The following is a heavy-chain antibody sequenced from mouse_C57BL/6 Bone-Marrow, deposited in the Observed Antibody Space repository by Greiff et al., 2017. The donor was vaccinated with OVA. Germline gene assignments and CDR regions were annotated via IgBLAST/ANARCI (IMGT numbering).Heavy chain of an antibody. Sequence: VQLQQSGAELARPGASVKLSCKASGYTFTSYGISWVKQRTGQGLEWIGEIYPRSGNTYYNEKFKGKATLTADKSSSTAYMELRSLTSEDSAVYFCARYFTTVVDWYFDVWGTGTTVTVSS. CDR2: IYPRSGNT. J-gene: IGHJ1*03. D-gene: IGHD1-1*01. CDR1: GYTFTSYG. V-gene: IGHV1-81*01. CDR3: ARYFTTVVDWYFDV.